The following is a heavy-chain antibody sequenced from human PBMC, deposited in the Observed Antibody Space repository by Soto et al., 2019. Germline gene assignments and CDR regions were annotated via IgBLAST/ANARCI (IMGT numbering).Heavy chain of an antibody. J-gene: IGHJ3*02. Sequence: GASVKVSCKASGYTFTSYDINWVRQATGQGLEWMGWMNPNSGNTGYAQKFQGRVTTTRNTSISTAYMELSSLRSEDTAVYYCAREAAAGNDAFDIWGQGTMVTVSS. CDR1: GYTFTSYD. D-gene: IGHD6-13*01. V-gene: IGHV1-8*01. CDR3: AREAAAGNDAFDI. CDR2: MNPNSGNT.